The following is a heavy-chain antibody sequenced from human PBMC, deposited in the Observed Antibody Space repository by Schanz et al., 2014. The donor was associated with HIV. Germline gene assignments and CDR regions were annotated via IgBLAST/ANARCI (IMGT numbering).Heavy chain of an antibody. CDR3: ARSASVISSGWCSGNACYSGAFHS. CDR2: ISRSGGST. J-gene: IGHJ4*02. D-gene: IGHD2-15*01. V-gene: IGHV3-9*01. CDR1: GFTFDDYA. Sequence: VQLVESGGGVVQPGRSLRLSCAASGFTFDDYAMHWVRQAPGEGLEWVSAISRSGGSTFYSDSVKGRFTISRDNAKNSLYLQMSSLRAEDTAVYFCARSASVISSGWCSGNACYSGAFHSWGQGSLVIVSS.